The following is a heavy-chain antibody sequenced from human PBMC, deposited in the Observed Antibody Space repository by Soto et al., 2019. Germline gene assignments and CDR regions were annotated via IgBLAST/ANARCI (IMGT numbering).Heavy chain of an antibody. CDR3: AKISREGSALVYYFDY. V-gene: IGHV3-30*18. CDR1: GFTFSSFG. CDR2: ISYDGSNK. Sequence: QVQLVESGGGVVQPGRSLRLSCAASGFTFSSFGMHWVLQAPGKGLEWVAVISYDGSNKYYEDSVKGRFTISRDNSKNTLYLQMNSLRADDTAVYYCAKISREGSALVYYFDYWGQGTLVTVSS. J-gene: IGHJ4*02. D-gene: IGHD2-8*01.